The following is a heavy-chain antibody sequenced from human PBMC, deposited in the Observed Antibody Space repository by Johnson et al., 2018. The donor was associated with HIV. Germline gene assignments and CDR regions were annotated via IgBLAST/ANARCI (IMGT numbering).Heavy chain of an antibody. J-gene: IGHJ3*02. Sequence: VQLVESGGGLVQPGGSLRLSCAASGFTFRSYAMHWVRQAPGKGLEYVSAISSNGGRTYYANSVKGRFTISRDNSKNTLYLQMNGLRAEDTAVYYCAKEASGWYHAGDAFDIWGQGTMVTVSS. CDR1: GFTFRSYA. V-gene: IGHV3-64*01. CDR2: ISSNGGRT. D-gene: IGHD6-19*01. CDR3: AKEASGWYHAGDAFDI.